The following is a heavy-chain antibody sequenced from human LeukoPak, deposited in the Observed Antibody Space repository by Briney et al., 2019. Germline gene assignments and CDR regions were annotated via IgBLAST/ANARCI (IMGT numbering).Heavy chain of an antibody. CDR3: ARGGRYCTSISCLDAFDI. D-gene: IGHD2-2*01. CDR2: ISGSGGST. J-gene: IGHJ3*02. Sequence: PGGSLRLSCAASGFTFSSYAMSWVRQAPGKGLEWVSAISGSGGSTYYADSVKGRFTISRDNSKNTLYLQMNSLRAEDTAVYYCARGGRYCTSISCLDAFDIWGQGTMVTVSS. V-gene: IGHV3-23*01. CDR1: GFTFSSYA.